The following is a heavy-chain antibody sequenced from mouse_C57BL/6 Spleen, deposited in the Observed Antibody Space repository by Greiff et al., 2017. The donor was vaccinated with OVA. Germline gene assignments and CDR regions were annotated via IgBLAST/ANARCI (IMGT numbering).Heavy chain of an antibody. D-gene: IGHD1-1*01. J-gene: IGHJ2*01. V-gene: IGHV1-69*01. CDR1: GYTFTSYW. CDR3: ARFGTTVVDFDY. CDR2: IDPSDSYT. Sequence: QVQLQQPGAELVMPGASVKLSCKASGYTFTSYWMHWVKQRHGQGLEWIGEIDPSDSYTNYNQKFKGKSTLTVDKSSSTAYMQRSSLTSEDSAVYDCARFGTTVVDFDYWGQGTTLTVSA.